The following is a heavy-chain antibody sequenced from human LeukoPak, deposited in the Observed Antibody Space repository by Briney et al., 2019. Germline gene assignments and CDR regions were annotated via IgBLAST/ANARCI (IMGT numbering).Heavy chain of an antibody. CDR1: GGSFSGYY. V-gene: IGHV4-34*01. D-gene: IGHD6-13*01. J-gene: IGHJ4*02. CDR2: INHSGST. CDR3: ASWLGSSSWSYYFDY. Sequence: PSETLSLTCAVYGGSFSGYYWSWIRQPPGKGLEWIGEINHSGSTDYNPSLKSRVTISVDTSKNQFSLKLSSVTAADTAVYYCASWLGSSSWSYYFDYWGQGTLVTVSS.